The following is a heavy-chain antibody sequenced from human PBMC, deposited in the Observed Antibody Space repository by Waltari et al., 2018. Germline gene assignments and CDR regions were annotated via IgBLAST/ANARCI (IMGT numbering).Heavy chain of an antibody. Sequence: EVQLVESGGGLVQPGGSLRLSGAASASTFGNNWMPWVRQAPGEGLEWVANINQDGSEKYSVESVKGRFTISRDNAKNSLYLQLNSLRADDTAVYYCTRGGDDSSWYWRNWGQGTLVTVSS. CDR2: INQDGSEK. D-gene: IGHD6-13*01. V-gene: IGHV3-7*01. CDR3: TRGGDDSSWYWRN. J-gene: IGHJ4*02. CDR1: ASTFGNNW.